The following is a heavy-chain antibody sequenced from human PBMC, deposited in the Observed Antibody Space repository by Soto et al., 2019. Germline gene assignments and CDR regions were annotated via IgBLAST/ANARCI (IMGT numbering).Heavy chain of an antibody. D-gene: IGHD1-26*01. J-gene: IGHJ3*02. CDR2: ISFYNGKT. CDR3: ARDVRVGDNMDASEI. Sequence: QGQLVQSGPEVKKPGASVKVSCKTSGYSFSSFGISWLRRAPGQGPEWMGWISFYNGKTNFAQKFQDRITLTTDTSTTTAYMELRSLTSDDTALYYCARDVRVGDNMDASEIWGQGPMVTVSS. V-gene: IGHV1-18*01. CDR1: GYSFSSFG.